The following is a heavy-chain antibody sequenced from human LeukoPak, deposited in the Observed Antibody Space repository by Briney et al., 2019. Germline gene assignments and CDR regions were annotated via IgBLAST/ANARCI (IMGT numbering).Heavy chain of an antibody. CDR2: MNPNSGNT. Sequence: ASVKVSCKASGGTFSSYAINWVRQATGQGLEWMGWMNPNSGNTGYAQKFQGRVTMTRNTSISTAYMELSSLRSEDTAVYYCARVAETRPDYWGQGTLVTVSS. CDR3: ARVAETRPDY. V-gene: IGHV1-8*02. CDR1: GGTFSSYA. J-gene: IGHJ4*02.